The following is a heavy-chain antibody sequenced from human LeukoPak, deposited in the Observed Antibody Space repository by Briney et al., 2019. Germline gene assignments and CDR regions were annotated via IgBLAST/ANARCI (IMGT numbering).Heavy chain of an antibody. CDR2: IDSSANTI. CDR3: ARGEGLAYYYYSFDY. Sequence: GGSLRLSCAASGFTFSGYEMNWVRQAPGKGLEWVSYIDSSANTINYADSVKGRFTISRDNAKSSLYLQMNSLRGEDTAVYFCARGEGLAYYYYSFDYWGQGTLVTVSS. V-gene: IGHV3-48*03. J-gene: IGHJ4*02. D-gene: IGHD3-16*01. CDR1: GFTFSGYE.